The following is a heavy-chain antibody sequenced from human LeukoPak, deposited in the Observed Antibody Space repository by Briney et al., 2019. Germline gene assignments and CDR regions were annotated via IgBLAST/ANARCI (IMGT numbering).Heavy chain of an antibody. CDR2: ISDGGSNT. CDR3: AKMGYDSSGYYHIDY. D-gene: IGHD3-22*01. V-gene: IGHV3-23*01. CDR1: GFTFSSYA. J-gene: IGHJ4*02. Sequence: GGSLRLSCTASGFTFSSYAMTWVRQAPGQGLEWVSGISDGGSNTHYADSVKGRFTISRDNSKNALYLQMNSLRAEDTAVYYCAKMGYDSSGYYHIDYWGQGTLVTVSS.